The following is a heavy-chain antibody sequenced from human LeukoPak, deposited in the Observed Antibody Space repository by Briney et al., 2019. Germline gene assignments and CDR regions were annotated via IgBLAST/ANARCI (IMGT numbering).Heavy chain of an antibody. V-gene: IGHV4-4*08. CDR2: IDSSACT. CDR1: ACSITGYH. Sequence: TLSLTYTVSACSITGYHWSWIRQPPGNALEWIGYIDSSACTQYNHSPKSRATISADTSKNQFSLKLTSVTAAHTAIYYCARRNDFDIWGQGTMVTVSS. J-gene: IGHJ3*02. CDR3: ARRNDFDI.